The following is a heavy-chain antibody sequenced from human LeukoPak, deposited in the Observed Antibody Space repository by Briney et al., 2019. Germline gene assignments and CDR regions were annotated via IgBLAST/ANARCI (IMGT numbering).Heavy chain of an antibody. CDR2: IYPGDSNT. D-gene: IGHD6-19*01. CDR1: GYSFTSYW. Sequence: GEALKISCKGSGYSFTSYWIGWVRQMPGKGLKWMGIIYPGDSNTRYSPSFQGHVTISADKSISTAYLQWSSLKASDTAMYYCARSYRVAGNYYFDYWGQGTLVTVSS. CDR3: ARSYRVAGNYYFDY. J-gene: IGHJ4*02. V-gene: IGHV5-51*01.